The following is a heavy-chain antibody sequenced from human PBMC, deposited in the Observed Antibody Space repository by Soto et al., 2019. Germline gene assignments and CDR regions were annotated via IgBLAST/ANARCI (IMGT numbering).Heavy chain of an antibody. Sequence: SETLSLTCTVSGGSISSGGYYWSWIRQHPGKGLEWIGYIYYSGSTYYNPSLKSRVTISVDTSKNQFPLKLSSVTAADTAIYFCARHDSDYLSWFDYWGQGTLVTVSS. J-gene: IGHJ4*02. CDR1: GGSISSGGYY. CDR2: IYYSGST. V-gene: IGHV4-31*03. CDR3: ARHDSDYLSWFDY. D-gene: IGHD4-4*01.